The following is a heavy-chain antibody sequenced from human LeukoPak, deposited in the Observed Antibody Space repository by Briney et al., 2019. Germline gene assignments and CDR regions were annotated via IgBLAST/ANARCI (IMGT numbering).Heavy chain of an antibody. CDR1: GYIFTSYW. Sequence: GESLKISCKSSGYIFTSYWIAWVRQMPGKGLEWMGIIYPGDSDTRYSPSFQGQVTISADKSISTAYLQWSSLKASDTAMYYCAAKPLPKGYFDYWGQGTLVTVSS. J-gene: IGHJ4*02. V-gene: IGHV5-51*01. CDR2: IYPGDSDT. CDR3: AAKPLPKGYFDY.